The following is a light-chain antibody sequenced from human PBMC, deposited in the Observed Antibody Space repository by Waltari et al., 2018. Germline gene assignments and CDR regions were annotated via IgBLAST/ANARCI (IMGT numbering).Light chain of an antibody. CDR3: QEYSSALFYT. Sequence: DIQMTQSPSSLSASVGDRVTITCRASQGISKYLAWYQQTPGKVPKVLIYAASTLHSGVPSRFSGSGSGTDFTLTISSLQPEDVGSYYCQEYSSALFYTFGQGTKLEIK. J-gene: IGKJ2*01. CDR1: QGISKY. CDR2: AAS. V-gene: IGKV1-27*01.